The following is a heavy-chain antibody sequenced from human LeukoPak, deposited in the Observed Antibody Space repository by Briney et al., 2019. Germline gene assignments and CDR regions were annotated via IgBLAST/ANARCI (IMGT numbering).Heavy chain of an antibody. D-gene: IGHD6-13*01. CDR3: ARVWGSSWKDDAFDI. Sequence: ASVKVSCKASGYSFTGYYLHWVQQAPGQGPEWMGWINPNTGDTKNAQKFQGRVTMTRDTSISTGYMELTRLKFDDTAVYYCARVWGSSWKDDAFDIWGQGTMVTVSS. CDR1: GYSFTGYY. J-gene: IGHJ3*02. CDR2: INPNTGDT. V-gene: IGHV1-2*02.